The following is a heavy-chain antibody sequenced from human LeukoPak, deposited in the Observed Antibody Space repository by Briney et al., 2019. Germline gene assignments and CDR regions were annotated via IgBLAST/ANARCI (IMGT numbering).Heavy chain of an antibody. CDR2: IYYSGST. V-gene: IGHV4-59*01. D-gene: IGHD3-22*01. Sequence: SETLSLTCTVSGGSISNYHWSWVRQPPGKGLEWIGYIYYSGSTNYNPSLKSRVTISVDTSKNQFSLKLSSVTAADTAVYYCASHYYDSSGPFDIWGQGTMVTVSS. J-gene: IGHJ3*02. CDR1: GGSISNYH. CDR3: ASHYYDSSGPFDI.